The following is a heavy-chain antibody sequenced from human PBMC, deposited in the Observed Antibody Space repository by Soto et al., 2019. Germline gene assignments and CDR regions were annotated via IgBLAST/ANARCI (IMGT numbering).Heavy chain of an antibody. CDR1: GYSISSGYY. Sequence: KPSETLSLTCAVSGYSISSGYYWGWIRQPPGKGLEWIGSIYHSGSTYYNPSLKSRVTISVDTSKNQFSLKLSSVTAADTAVYYCARTPFDYYDSSGYYLWYFDLWGRGTLVTAPQ. J-gene: IGHJ2*01. CDR3: ARTPFDYYDSSGYYLWYFDL. V-gene: IGHV4-38-2*01. D-gene: IGHD3-22*01. CDR2: IYHSGST.